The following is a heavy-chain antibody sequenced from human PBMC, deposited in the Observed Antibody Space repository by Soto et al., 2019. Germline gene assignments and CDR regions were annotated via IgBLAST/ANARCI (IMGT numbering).Heavy chain of an antibody. Sequence: QVQLVQSGAEVKKPGASVKVSYKASGYTFTSYAMHWVRQAPGQRLEWMGWINAGNGNTKYSQKYQGRVTITRDTSASTAYMELSSLRSEDTAGYYCASSYRNSAPIDYYYYGMDVWGPGTTVTVSS. V-gene: IGHV1-3*01. D-gene: IGHD4-4*01. CDR3: ASSYRNSAPIDYYYYGMDV. CDR2: INAGNGNT. CDR1: GYTFTSYA. J-gene: IGHJ6*02.